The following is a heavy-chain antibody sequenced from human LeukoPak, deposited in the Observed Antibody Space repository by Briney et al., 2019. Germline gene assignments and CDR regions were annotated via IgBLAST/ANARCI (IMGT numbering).Heavy chain of an antibody. D-gene: IGHD5-12*01. CDR3: AKDLGGAYGERGMDV. J-gene: IGHJ6*02. CDR2: ISYDGSNK. CDR1: GFTFSSYG. V-gene: IGHV3-30*18. Sequence: PGGSLRLSCAASGFTFSSYGMHWGRQAPGKGLEWVAVISYDGSNKYYADSVKGRFTTSRDNSKNTLYLQMHSLRAEDTAVYYCAKDLGGAYGERGMDVWGHGTTVTVSS.